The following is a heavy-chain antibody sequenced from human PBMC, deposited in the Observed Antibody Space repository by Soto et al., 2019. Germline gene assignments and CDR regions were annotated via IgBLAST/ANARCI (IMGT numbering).Heavy chain of an antibody. Sequence: SETLSLTYTVSGVSISFCEYYWSWIRQPPGKGLEWIGYIYYSGSTYYNPSLKSRVTISVDTSKNQFSLKLSSVTAADTAVYYCAREYLREVRDMDVWGQGTTVT. CDR2: IYYSGST. J-gene: IGHJ6*02. V-gene: IGHV4-30-4*01. CDR1: GVSISFCEYY. D-gene: IGHD1-26*01. CDR3: AREYLREVRDMDV.